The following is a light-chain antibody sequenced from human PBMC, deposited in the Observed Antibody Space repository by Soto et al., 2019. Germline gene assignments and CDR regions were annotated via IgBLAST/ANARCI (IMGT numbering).Light chain of an antibody. J-gene: IGKJ1*01. CDR1: QSVLYSSNNKNY. CDR2: WAS. Sequence: DIVMTQSPDSLAVSLGARATINFKSSQSVLYSSNNKNYLAWYQQKPGQPPKLLIFWASSRKSGVPDRFSGSGSGTDFTLTISSLQAEDVAFYYCQQYYSTPQTFGQGTKVEIK. CDR3: QQYYSTPQT. V-gene: IGKV4-1*01.